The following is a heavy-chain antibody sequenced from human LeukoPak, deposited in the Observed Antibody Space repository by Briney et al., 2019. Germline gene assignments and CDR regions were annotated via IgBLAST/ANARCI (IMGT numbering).Heavy chain of an antibody. D-gene: IGHD4-17*01. V-gene: IGHV3-53*01. CDR3: ARSWGGAVTTEAFDY. CDR2: IYSGGST. Sequence: PGGSLRLSCAASGFTVSSNYMSWVRQAPGKGLEWVSVIYSGGSTYYADSVKGRFTISTDNSNNTLYLQMNSLRAEDTAVYYCARSWGGAVTTEAFDYWCQGTLVTVSS. CDR1: GFTVSSNY. J-gene: IGHJ4*02.